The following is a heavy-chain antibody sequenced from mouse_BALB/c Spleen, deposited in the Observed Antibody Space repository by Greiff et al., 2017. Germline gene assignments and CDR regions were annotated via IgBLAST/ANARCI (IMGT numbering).Heavy chain of an antibody. CDR1: GFTFSDYY. D-gene: IGHD1-1*02. Sequence: EVQLQESGGGLVKPGGSLKLSCAASGFTFSDYYMYWVRQTPEKRLEWVATISDGGSYTYYPDSVKGRFTISRDNAKNNLYLQMSSLKSEDTAMYYCARDRGGNYWYFDVWGAGTTVTVSS. V-gene: IGHV5-4*02. J-gene: IGHJ1*01. CDR3: ARDRGGNYWYFDV. CDR2: ISDGGSYT.